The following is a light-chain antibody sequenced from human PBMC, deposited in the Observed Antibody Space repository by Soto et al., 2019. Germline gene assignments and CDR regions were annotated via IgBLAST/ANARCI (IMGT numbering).Light chain of an antibody. V-gene: IGKV3-15*01. CDR3: QQYNHWPLT. J-gene: IGKJ4*01. Sequence: EIVLTQSPGTLSLSPGERATLSCRASQSVSNNYLAWYQQKPGQAPRLLIYGASTRATGIPARFSGSGSGTEFTLTISSLQSEDFAVYYCQQYNHWPLTFGGGTKVDIK. CDR1: QSVSNN. CDR2: GAS.